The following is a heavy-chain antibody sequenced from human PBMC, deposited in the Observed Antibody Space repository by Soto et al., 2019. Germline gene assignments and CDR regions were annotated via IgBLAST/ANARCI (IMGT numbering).Heavy chain of an antibody. Sequence: QVQQVQSGAEVKKPGASVKVSCKASGYTFTNYGISWVRQAPGHGLEWMGWINAYNGNTKSAQKLQGRVTLTTGTSTSTDYMALGSLRSDDTAVYYCARGAAAGLNDSWGQATLVTVSS. J-gene: IGHJ4*02. V-gene: IGHV1-18*01. CDR3: ARGAAAGLNDS. D-gene: IGHD6-13*01. CDR2: INAYNGNT. CDR1: GYTFTNYG.